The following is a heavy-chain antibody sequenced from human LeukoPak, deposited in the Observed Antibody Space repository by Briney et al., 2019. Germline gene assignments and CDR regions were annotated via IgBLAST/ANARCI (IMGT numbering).Heavy chain of an antibody. J-gene: IGHJ6*03. CDR3: ATVSFYCSGGSCYSNYYYYMDV. Sequence: ASVKVSCKVSGDTLTELSMHWVRQAPGKGLEWMGGFDPEDGETIYAQKFQGRVTMTEGTSTDTAYMELSSLRSEDTAVYYCATVSFYCSGGSCYSNYYYYMDVWGKGTTVTVSS. CDR2: FDPEDGET. D-gene: IGHD2-15*01. V-gene: IGHV1-24*01. CDR1: GDTLTELS.